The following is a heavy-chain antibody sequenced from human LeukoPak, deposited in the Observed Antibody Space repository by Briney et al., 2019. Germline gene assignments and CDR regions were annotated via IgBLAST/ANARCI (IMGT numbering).Heavy chain of an antibody. CDR2: ISSSGGST. CDR3: AGVCYYYDSSGCKGDAFDI. J-gene: IGHJ3*02. V-gene: IGHV3-23*01. Sequence: GGSLRLSCAASGFTFSDYAMSWVRQAPGKGLEWVSAISSSGGSTYYADSVKGRFTISRDNAKNSLYLQMNSLRAEDTAVYYCAGVCYYYDSSGCKGDAFDIWAQGPMVTVSS. D-gene: IGHD3-22*01. CDR1: GFTFSDYA.